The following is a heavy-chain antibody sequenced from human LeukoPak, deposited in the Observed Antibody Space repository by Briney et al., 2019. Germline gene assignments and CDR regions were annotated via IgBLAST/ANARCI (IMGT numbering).Heavy chain of an antibody. Sequence: ASVKVSCKTSGYIFTNYGMHWVRQAPGQRLEWMAWINTGNGNARYSQKFQGRVTITADESTSTAYMELSSLRSEDTAVYYCAGEFYDSSGYYYPPYYYYYGMDVWGQGTTVTVSS. CDR3: AGEFYDSSGYYYPPYYYYYGMDV. D-gene: IGHD3-22*01. CDR1: GYIFTNYG. CDR2: INTGNGNA. J-gene: IGHJ6*02. V-gene: IGHV1-3*04.